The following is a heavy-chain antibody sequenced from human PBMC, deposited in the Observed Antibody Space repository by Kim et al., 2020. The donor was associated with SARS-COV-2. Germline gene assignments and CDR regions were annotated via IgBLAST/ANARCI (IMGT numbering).Heavy chain of an antibody. J-gene: IGHJ3*02. CDR3: FKRYIHLWVFDT. Sequence: GGSLRLSCAASGFTFRTFGMGWVRQAPGKGLEWVSGIGDSHGPTMYADSVKGRFTISRDNSRKTVFVQRASLGPEAHPVFNCFKRYIHLWVFDTW. CDR1: GFTFRTFG. V-gene: IGHV3-23*01. D-gene: IGHD3-3*02. CDR2: IGDSHGPT.